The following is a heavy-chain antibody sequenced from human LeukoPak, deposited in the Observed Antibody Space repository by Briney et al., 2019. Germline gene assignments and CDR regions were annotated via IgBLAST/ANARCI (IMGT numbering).Heavy chain of an antibody. D-gene: IGHD3-3*01. V-gene: IGHV4-31*03. CDR1: GGSISSGGYY. CDR2: IYYSGST. J-gene: IGHJ4*02. Sequence: PSGTLSLTCTVSGGSISSGGYYWSWIRQHPGKGLEWIGCIYYSGSTYYNPSLKSRVTISVDTSKNQFSLKLSSVTAADTAVYYCARRGISGGYYMDFDYWGQGPLAPVSS. CDR3: ARRGISGGYYMDFDY.